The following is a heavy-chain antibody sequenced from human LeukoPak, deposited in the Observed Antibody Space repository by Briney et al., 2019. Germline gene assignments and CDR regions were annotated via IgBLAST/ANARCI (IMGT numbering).Heavy chain of an antibody. V-gene: IGHV4-39*01. CDR1: GGSISSSSYY. CDR3: ARYPGYYYYYMDV. Sequence: SETLSLTCTVSGGSISSSSYYWGWIRQPPGKGLEWIGSMYHSGSTYYNPSLKSRVTISVDTSKNQFSLKLSSVTAADTAVYYCARYPGYYYYYMDVWGKGTTVTISS. CDR2: MYHSGST. J-gene: IGHJ6*03.